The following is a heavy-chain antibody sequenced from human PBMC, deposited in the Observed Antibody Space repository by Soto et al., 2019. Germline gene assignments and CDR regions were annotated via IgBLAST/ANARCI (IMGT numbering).Heavy chain of an antibody. CDR3: ARXXSRPYYYYGMDV. CDR1: GYSFTTYG. J-gene: IGHJ6*02. V-gene: IGHV1-18*01. D-gene: IGHD2-21*01. CDR2: ISTYNGDT. Sequence: QVQLVQSGAEVKKPGASVKVSCKASGYSFTTYGIAWVRQAPGQGLEWMGWISTYNGDTDYAQNLQGRVIMTTDTXXXXXXXXXXXXXXXXXXXYYCARXXSRPYYYYGMDVWGQGTTVSVSS.